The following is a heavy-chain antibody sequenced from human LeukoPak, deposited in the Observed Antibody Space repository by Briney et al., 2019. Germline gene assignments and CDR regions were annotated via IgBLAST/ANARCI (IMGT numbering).Heavy chain of an antibody. CDR3: VRLGLGQFDY. V-gene: IGHV5-51*01. J-gene: IGHJ4*02. D-gene: IGHD1-26*01. CDR1: GYSFTNYW. Sequence: GESLKISCKGSGYSFTNYWIVWVRQMPGKGLEWMEIIYPGDSDTRYSPSLQGQVTISADTSISTAYLQWSSLKASDTAMYYCVRLGLGQFDYWGQGTLVTVSS. CDR2: IYPGDSDT.